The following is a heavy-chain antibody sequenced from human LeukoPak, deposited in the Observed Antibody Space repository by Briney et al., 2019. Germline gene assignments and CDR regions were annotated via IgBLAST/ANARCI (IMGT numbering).Heavy chain of an antibody. J-gene: IGHJ3*02. D-gene: IGHD1-7*01. CDR2: INPSGGST. V-gene: IGHV1-46*01. Sequence: ASVKVSCKASGYTFTSYYMHWVRQAPGQGLEWMGIINPSGGSTSYAQKFQGRVTMTRDMSTSTVHMELSSLRSEDTAVYYCARDATYNWNYGRGAFDIWGQGTMVTVSS. CDR1: GYTFTSYY. CDR3: ARDATYNWNYGRGAFDI.